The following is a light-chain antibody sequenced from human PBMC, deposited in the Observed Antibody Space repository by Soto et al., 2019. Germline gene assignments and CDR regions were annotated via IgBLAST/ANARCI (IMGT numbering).Light chain of an antibody. CDR1: SGHSDYA. J-gene: IGLJ3*02. CDR2: VTSDGSH. V-gene: IGLV4-69*01. Sequence: QLVLTQSPSASASPGASVKLTGTLSSGHSDYAIAWHQQQPEKGPRYLMKVTSDGSHTKGDGIPDRFSGSSSGADRYLTISSLRSDDEADYYCQAWGTGGVFGGGTKLTVL. CDR3: QAWGTGGV.